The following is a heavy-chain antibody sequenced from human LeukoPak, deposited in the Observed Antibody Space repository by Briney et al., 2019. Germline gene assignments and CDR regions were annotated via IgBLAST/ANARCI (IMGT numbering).Heavy chain of an antibody. J-gene: IGHJ3*02. Sequence: GGSLRLSCAASGFTFNNYWMSWVRQAPGKGLEWVANIKQDGSERYHVGSVKGRFTISRDNAKNSLYLQMNSLRAEDTAVYYCARPYVSGWYSNAWDVFDIWGQGTLVTVSS. V-gene: IGHV3-7*01. CDR2: IKQDGSER. D-gene: IGHD6-19*01. CDR1: GFTFNNYW. CDR3: ARPYVSGWYSNAWDVFDI.